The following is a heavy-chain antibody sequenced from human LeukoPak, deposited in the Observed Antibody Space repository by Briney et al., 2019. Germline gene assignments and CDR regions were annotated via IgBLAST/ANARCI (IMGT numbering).Heavy chain of an antibody. D-gene: IGHD2-21*02. Sequence: PGGSLRLSCAASGFTFSSYSMNWVRQAPGKGLEWVSSISSSSSYIYYADSVKGRFTISRDNAKNSLYLQMNSLRAEDTAVYYCARDRPIVVVTAPYGRLQHWGQGTLVTVSS. CDR3: ARDRPIVVVTAPYGRLQH. CDR1: GFTFSSYS. CDR2: ISSSSSYI. J-gene: IGHJ1*01. V-gene: IGHV3-21*01.